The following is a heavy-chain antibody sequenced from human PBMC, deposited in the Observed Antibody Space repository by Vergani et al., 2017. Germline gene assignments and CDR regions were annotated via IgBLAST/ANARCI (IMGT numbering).Heavy chain of an antibody. D-gene: IGHD3-9*01. J-gene: IGHJ4*02. Sequence: QVQLVQSGAEVGKPGASVKISCKASGYTFTAYYIHWVRQAPEQGLEWVGVISPDGFSTFYAQKFQGRVTITRDTSTSTVCVEVTSLRSDDTAVYYCAREPPLTGFFDYWGQGTLVTVSS. CDR2: ISPDGFST. CDR1: GYTFTAYY. V-gene: IGHV1-46*03. CDR3: AREPPLTGFFDY.